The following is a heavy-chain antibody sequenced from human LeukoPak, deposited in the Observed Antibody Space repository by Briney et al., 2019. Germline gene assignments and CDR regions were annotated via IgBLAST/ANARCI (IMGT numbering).Heavy chain of an antibody. V-gene: IGHV3-53*01. D-gene: IGHD6-13*01. CDR3: ARGTYSSSWSFDY. CDR1: GFTVSSNY. Sequence: PGGSLRLSCAASGFTVSSNYKSWVRQAPGKGLEWVSVIYSGGSTYYADSVKGRFTISRDNSKNTLYLQMNSLRAEDTAVYYCARGTYSSSWSFDYWGQGTLVTVSS. CDR2: IYSGGST. J-gene: IGHJ4*02.